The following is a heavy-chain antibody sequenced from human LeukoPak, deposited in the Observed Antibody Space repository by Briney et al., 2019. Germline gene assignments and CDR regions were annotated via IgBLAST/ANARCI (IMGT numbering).Heavy chain of an antibody. V-gene: IGHV3-33*01. CDR3: ARDLGGSFDY. D-gene: IGHD3-16*01. CDR1: GFTFSSYG. Sequence: PGRSLRLSCAASGFTFSSYGMHWVRQAPGKGLEWVAVIWYDGSNKYCADSVKGRFTISRDNPKNTLYLQMNSLRAEDTAVYYCARDLGGSFDYWGQGTLVTVSS. CDR2: IWYDGSNK. J-gene: IGHJ4*02.